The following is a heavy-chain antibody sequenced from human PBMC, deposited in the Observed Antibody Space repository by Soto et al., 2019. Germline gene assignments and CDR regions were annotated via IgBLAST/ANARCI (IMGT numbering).Heavy chain of an antibody. CDR2: INSDGSRT. CDR3: ARETYMGVLFDY. CDR1: GFPFTDYW. Sequence: VVSLRLSYAASGFPFTDYWAHWVRQAPGRGLVWVSRINSDGSRTSYASSLTGGFTISRDNAKNTLYLQLNSLRGEDKALYYCARETYMGVLFDYWGQGTLVTVSS. D-gene: IGHD2-8*01. V-gene: IGHV3-74*01. J-gene: IGHJ4*02.